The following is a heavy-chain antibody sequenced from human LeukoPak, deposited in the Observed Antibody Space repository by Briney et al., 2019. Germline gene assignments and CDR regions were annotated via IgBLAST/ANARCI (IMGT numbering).Heavy chain of an antibody. CDR3: ARAIFGVVIPFDY. CDR1: GLTFRSYG. V-gene: IGHV3-33*01. Sequence: PGRSLRLSCAASGLTFRSYGMHWVRQAPGKGLEWVAVIWNDGTNRYYADSVKGRFTISRDISKNTLYLQMNSLRAEDTAVYYCARAIFGVVIPFDYWGQGTLVTVSS. J-gene: IGHJ4*02. CDR2: IWNDGTNR. D-gene: IGHD3-3*01.